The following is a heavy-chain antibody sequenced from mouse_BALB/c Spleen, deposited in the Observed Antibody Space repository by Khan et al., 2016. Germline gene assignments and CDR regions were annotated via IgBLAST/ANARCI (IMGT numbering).Heavy chain of an antibody. V-gene: IGHV1-9*01. D-gene: IGHD1-2*01. CDR2: ILPGSGST. CDR1: GYTFSSYW. J-gene: IGHJ2*01. CDR3: AKLIRRLPRLDY. Sequence: QVRLQQSGAELMKPGASVKISCKATGYTFSSYWIEWVKQRPGHGLEWIGEILPGSGSTNYNEKFKGKATFTADTSSNTAYMQLSSLTSEDSAVYYCAKLIRRLPRLDYWGQGTTLTVSS.